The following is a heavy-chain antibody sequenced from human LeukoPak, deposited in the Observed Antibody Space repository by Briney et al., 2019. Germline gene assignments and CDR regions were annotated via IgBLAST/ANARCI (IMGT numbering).Heavy chain of an antibody. Sequence: GGSLRLSCAASGFTFSSYSMNWVRQAPGKGLEWVSSISSSSSYIYYADSVKGRFTISRDNAKNSLYPQMNSLRAEDTAVYYCAREDIVVVPAAISWFDPWGQGTLVTVSS. V-gene: IGHV3-21*01. D-gene: IGHD2-2*02. CDR2: ISSSSSYI. CDR3: AREDIVVVPAAISWFDP. J-gene: IGHJ5*02. CDR1: GFTFSSYS.